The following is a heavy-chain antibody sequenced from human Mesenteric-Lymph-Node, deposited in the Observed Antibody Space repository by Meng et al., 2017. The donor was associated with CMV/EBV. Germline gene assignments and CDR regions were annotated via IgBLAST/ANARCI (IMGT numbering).Heavy chain of an antibody. J-gene: IGHJ6*02. CDR1: GYTFTGYY. Sequence: ASVKVSCKPSGYTFTGYYIHWVRQAPGQGLEWMGWMSPNTGGTNYAQKFQGRVTMTRDTSISTAYMELTRLRSDDTAVYYCAGLTIFEYGMDVWGQGTTVTVSS. V-gene: IGHV1-2*02. CDR3: AGLTIFEYGMDV. CDR2: MSPNTGGT. D-gene: IGHD3-3*01.